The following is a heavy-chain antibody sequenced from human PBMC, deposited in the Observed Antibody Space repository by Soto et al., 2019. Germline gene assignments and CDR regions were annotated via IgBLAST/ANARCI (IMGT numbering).Heavy chain of an antibody. Sequence: PSETLSLTCTVSGGSISSGDYLWSWIRQPPGKGLEWIGYIDDSGSTNYNPSLKSRLTISVDTSKNQFSLKLNSVTATDTAVYYCARRDGDYGPYGMDVWGQGTTVTVSS. V-gene: IGHV4-30-4*01. D-gene: IGHD2-21*01. CDR2: IDDSGST. CDR1: GGSISSGDYL. CDR3: ARRDGDYGPYGMDV. J-gene: IGHJ6*02.